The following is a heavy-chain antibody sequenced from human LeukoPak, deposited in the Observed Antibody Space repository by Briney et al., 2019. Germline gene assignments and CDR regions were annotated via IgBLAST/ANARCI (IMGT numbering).Heavy chain of an antibody. CDR1: GFTFSSYA. V-gene: IGHV3-23*01. Sequence: GGSLRLSCAVSGFTFSSYAMSWVRQAPGKGLEWVSAISGSGGSTYYADSVKGRFTISRDNSKNTLYLQMNSLRAEDTAVYYCAKGEQWLVLKMYFQHWGQGTLVTVSS. J-gene: IGHJ1*01. CDR3: AKGEQWLVLKMYFQH. D-gene: IGHD6-19*01. CDR2: ISGSGGST.